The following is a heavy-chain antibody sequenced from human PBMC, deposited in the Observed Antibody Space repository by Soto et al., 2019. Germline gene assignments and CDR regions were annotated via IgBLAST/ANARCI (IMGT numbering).Heavy chain of an antibody. CDR2: MSYAGTYK. CDR1: GFTFSDYG. J-gene: IGHJ4*02. Sequence: LRLSCAVSGFTFSDYGMHWVRQAPGKGLEWVAVMSYAGTYKYYADSVKGRFTISRDLSGNTLFLQMNSLRLEDTAVYFCAKEMYPRTVLDSSSPWGDYWGQGTLVTVSS. CDR3: AKEMYPRTVLDSSSPWGDY. V-gene: IGHV3-30*18. D-gene: IGHD6-6*01.